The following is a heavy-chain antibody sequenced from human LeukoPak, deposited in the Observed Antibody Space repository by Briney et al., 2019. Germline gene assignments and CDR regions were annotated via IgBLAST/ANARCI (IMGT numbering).Heavy chain of an antibody. CDR3: ASVGGYDYVWGSYRDY. CDR2: ISSSSSYI. Sequence: PGGSLRLSCAASGFTFSSYSMNWVRQAPGKGLEWVSSISSSSSYIYYADSVKGRFTISRDNAKNSLYLQMNSLRAEDTAVYYCASVGGYDYVWGSYRDYWGQGTLVTVSS. D-gene: IGHD3-16*02. J-gene: IGHJ4*02. V-gene: IGHV3-21*01. CDR1: GFTFSSYS.